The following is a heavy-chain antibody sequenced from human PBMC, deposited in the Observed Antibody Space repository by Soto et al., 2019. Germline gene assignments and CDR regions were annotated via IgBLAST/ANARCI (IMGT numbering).Heavy chain of an antibody. J-gene: IGHJ4*02. Sequence: GASVKVSCKASGYTFTSSGFSWVRQAPGQGLEWMAWISAYNGETHYAQKFQGRVTITRDTSASTAYMELSSLRSEDTAVYYCARDLGGWPDYWGQGTLVTVSS. CDR2: ISAYNGET. D-gene: IGHD2-15*01. CDR1: GYTFTSSG. V-gene: IGHV1-18*01. CDR3: ARDLGGWPDY.